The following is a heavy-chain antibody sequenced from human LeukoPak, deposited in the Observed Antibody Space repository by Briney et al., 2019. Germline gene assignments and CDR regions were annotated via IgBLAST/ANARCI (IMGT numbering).Heavy chain of an antibody. V-gene: IGHV3-23*01. CDR3: AKEDLYYGMDV. J-gene: IGHJ6*04. CDR2: ISDSGGST. Sequence: GGSLRLSCAASRCTFSGYAMSWVRQAPGKGLEWVPAISDSGGSTYYPDSVKGRFTISRDNSRNTLYLQSNSLRAEDTAVYYCAKEDLYYGMDVWGKGTTATVSS. CDR1: RCTFSGYA.